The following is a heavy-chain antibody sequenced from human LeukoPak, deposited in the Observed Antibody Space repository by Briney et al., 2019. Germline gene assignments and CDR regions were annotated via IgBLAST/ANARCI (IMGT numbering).Heavy chain of an antibody. V-gene: IGHV5-51*01. D-gene: IGHD5-18*01. Sequence: KAGESLKISCKGSGYSFSSYWIGWARQMPGKGLEWMGIIYPGDSDTRYSPSFQGQVTISADKSISTAYLQWSSLKASDTAMYYCARQGYSYGSLPFDYWGQGTLVTVPS. CDR1: GYSFSSYW. CDR2: IYPGDSDT. J-gene: IGHJ4*02. CDR3: ARQGYSYGSLPFDY.